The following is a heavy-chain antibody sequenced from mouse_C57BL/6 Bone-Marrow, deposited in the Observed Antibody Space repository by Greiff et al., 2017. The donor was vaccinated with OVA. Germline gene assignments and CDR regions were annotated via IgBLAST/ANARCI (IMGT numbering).Heavy chain of an antibody. J-gene: IGHJ2*01. CDR3: ASTLMNYGNLYYMDY. V-gene: IGHV1-19*01. CDR2: INPYNGGT. D-gene: IGHD2-1*01. CDR1: GYTFTDYY. Sequence: VQLQQSGPVLVKPGASVKMSCKASGYTFTDYYMNWVKQSHGKSLEWIGVINPYNGGTSYNQKFKGKATLTVDKSSSTAYMELNSLTSEDTAVYYGASTLMNYGNLYYMDYWGQGTTLTVSS.